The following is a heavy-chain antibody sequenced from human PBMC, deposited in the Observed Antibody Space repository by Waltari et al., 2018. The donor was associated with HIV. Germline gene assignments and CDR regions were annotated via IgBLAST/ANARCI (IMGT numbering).Heavy chain of an antibody. Sequence: EVQLVESGGGLVQPGGSLRLSCVASGFSFSSYWMNWVRQAPGQGLEWVDTIKQDGTEKFYVDSVKGRLTISRDNAKNSLYLQMNSLRAEDTAIYYCARVGCPEHSCSWWASPERFYYYYMDVWGKGTTVTVSS. CDR1: GFSFSSYW. CDR3: ARVGCPEHSCSWWASPERFYYYYMDV. J-gene: IGHJ6*03. D-gene: IGHD6-13*01. CDR2: IKQDGTEK. V-gene: IGHV3-7*01.